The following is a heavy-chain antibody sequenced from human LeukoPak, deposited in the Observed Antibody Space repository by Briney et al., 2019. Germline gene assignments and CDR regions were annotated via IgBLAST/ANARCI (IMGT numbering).Heavy chain of an antibody. CDR1: GFTFSNHG. CDR2: ISYDGTNK. V-gene: IGHV3-33*08. Sequence: GGSRRLSCGASGFTFSNHGMHLVRQAPDKGKEWVAVISYDGTNKYYADSVKGRFTISRDNAKNTLYLQMNSLRAEDTAVYYCSREIRPAGTDSWGQGTLVTVSS. D-gene: IGHD6-13*01. CDR3: SREIRPAGTDS. J-gene: IGHJ4*02.